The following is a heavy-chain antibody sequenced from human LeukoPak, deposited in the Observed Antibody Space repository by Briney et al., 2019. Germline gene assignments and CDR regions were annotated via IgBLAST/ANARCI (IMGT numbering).Heavy chain of an antibody. D-gene: IGHD2-2*01. CDR1: GFTFSNYA. V-gene: IGHV3-23*01. CDR3: AKGHCSSTSCLSFAEYFQH. Sequence: GGSLRLSCAASGFTFSNYAMSWIRQAPGKGLEWVSGISGRGGSTNYADSVKGRFTISRDNSKNTLYLQMNSLRAEDTAVYHCAKGHCSSTSCLSFAEYFQHWGQGTLVTVSS. CDR2: ISGRGGST. J-gene: IGHJ1*01.